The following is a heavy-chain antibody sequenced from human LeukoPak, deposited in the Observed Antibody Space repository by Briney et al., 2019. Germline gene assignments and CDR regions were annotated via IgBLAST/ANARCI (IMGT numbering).Heavy chain of an antibody. V-gene: IGHV3-21*04. CDR1: GFTFSSYS. Sequence: GGSLRLSCAASGFTFSSYSMNWVRQAPGKELEWVSSISSSSSYIYYADSVKGRFTISRDNSKNTLYLQMNSLRAEDTAVYYCAKDWRPHYYDSSTPGDAFDIWGQGSMVTVSS. CDR2: ISSSSSYI. D-gene: IGHD3-22*01. J-gene: IGHJ3*02. CDR3: AKDWRPHYYDSSTPGDAFDI.